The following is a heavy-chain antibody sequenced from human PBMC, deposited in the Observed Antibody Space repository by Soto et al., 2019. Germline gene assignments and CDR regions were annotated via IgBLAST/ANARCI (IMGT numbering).Heavy chain of an antibody. CDR3: VRATHQNTVAGNGD. J-gene: IGHJ4*02. CDR1: GYTFTSYG. Sequence: ASVKVSCKASGYTFTSYGISWVRQAPGQGLEWMGWISAYNGNTNYAQKLQGRVTMTTDTSTSTAYMELRSLRSDDTAVYYCVRATHQNTVAGNGDWGQGTLVTVSS. V-gene: IGHV1-18*01. D-gene: IGHD6-19*01. CDR2: ISAYNGNT.